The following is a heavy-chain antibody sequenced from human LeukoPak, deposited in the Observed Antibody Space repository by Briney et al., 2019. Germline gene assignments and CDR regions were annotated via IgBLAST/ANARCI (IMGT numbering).Heavy chain of an antibody. CDR2: MNPNSGNT. CDR1: GYTFTSYD. D-gene: IGHD3-3*01. Sequence: GASVKVSCKASGYTFTSYDINWVRQATGQGLEWMGWMNPNSGNTGYAQKFQGRVTITRNTSISTAYMELSSLRSEDTAVYYCARGHYDFWSGQRFYMDVWGKGTTVTVSS. V-gene: IGHV1-8*03. CDR3: ARGHYDFWSGQRFYMDV. J-gene: IGHJ6*03.